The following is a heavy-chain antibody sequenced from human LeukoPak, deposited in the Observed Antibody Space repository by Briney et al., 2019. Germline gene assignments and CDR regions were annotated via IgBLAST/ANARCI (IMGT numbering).Heavy chain of an antibody. CDR2: INQDGSVK. Sequence: GGSLRLSCAASGFTFSNYWMSWVRRAPGKGLEWVANINQDGSVKYYVDSLKGRFTISRDNAKISLYLQVNSLRVEDTAVYFCARVGYSSSSMHYWGQGTLVTVSS. V-gene: IGHV3-7*01. CDR3: ARVGYSSSSMHY. CDR1: GFTFSNYW. D-gene: IGHD6-13*01. J-gene: IGHJ4*02.